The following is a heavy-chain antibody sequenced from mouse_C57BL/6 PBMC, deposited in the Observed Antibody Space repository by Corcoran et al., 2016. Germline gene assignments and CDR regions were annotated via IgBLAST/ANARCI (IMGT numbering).Heavy chain of an antibody. CDR1: GYSITSGYY. D-gene: IGHD2-12*01. V-gene: IGHV3-6*01. J-gene: IGHJ3*01. Sequence: DVQLQESGPGLVKPSQSLSLTCSVTGYSITSGYYWNWIRQFPGNKLEWMGYISYDGSNNYNPSLKNRISITRDTSKNQLFLKLNSVTTEDTATYDCARDGYYTWFAYWGQGTLVTVSA. CDR3: ARDGYYTWFAY. CDR2: ISYDGSN.